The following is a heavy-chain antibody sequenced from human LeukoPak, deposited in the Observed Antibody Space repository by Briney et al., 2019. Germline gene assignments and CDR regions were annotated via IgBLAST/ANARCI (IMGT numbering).Heavy chain of an antibody. CDR1: GGSISSGSYY. V-gene: IGHV4-61*02. CDR2: IYTSGST. CDR3: ARDICGYNYGCFDS. J-gene: IGHJ4*02. D-gene: IGHD5-18*01. Sequence: SETLSLTCTVSGGSISSGSYYWSWIRQPAGKGLEWIGRIYTSGSTNYNPSLKSRVTTSVDTSKNQFSLKLSSVTAADTAVYYCARDICGYNYGCFDSWGQGTLVTVSS.